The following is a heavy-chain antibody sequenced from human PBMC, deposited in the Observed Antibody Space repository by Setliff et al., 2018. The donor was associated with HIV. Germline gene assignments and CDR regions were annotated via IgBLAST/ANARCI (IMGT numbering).Heavy chain of an antibody. CDR3: ARDRGDSYYDFWSNYAHFDY. CDR2: IKEDGSEK. D-gene: IGHD3-3*01. CDR1: RFTLSSYW. Sequence: GGSLRLSCAASRFTLSSYWMSWVRQAPGKGLEWVANIKEDGSEKYYADSVQGRFTISRDNAKNSLSLQMNSLRAEDTAVYYCARDRGDSYYDFWSNYAHFDYWGQGTLVTVSS. V-gene: IGHV3-7*01. J-gene: IGHJ4*02.